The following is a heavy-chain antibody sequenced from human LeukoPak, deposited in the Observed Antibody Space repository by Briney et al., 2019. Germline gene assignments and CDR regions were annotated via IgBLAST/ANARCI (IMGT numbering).Heavy chain of an antibody. D-gene: IGHD6-13*01. Sequence: SETLSLTCAVSGGSISSSYYWSWVRQPPGKGLQWIGFVYYTGSTNYSPSLKSRVTISVDTSKNQISLKLRSVTAADTAVYYCARISSSNWYNERGAFDVWGQGTMVTVSS. J-gene: IGHJ3*01. CDR1: GGSISSSYY. V-gene: IGHV4-61*01. CDR3: ARISSSNWYNERGAFDV. CDR2: VYYTGST.